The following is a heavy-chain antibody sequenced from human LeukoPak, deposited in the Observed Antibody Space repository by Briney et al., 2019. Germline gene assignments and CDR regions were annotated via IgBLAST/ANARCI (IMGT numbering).Heavy chain of an antibody. Sequence: PSETLSLTCAVYGGSFSGYYWSWIRQPPGKGLEWIGEINHSGSTNYNPSLKSRVTISVDRSKNQFSLKLSSVTAADTAVYYCARGRGSGSYQSDYWGQGTLVTVSS. V-gene: IGHV4-34*01. CDR2: INHSGST. CDR1: GGSFSGYY. D-gene: IGHD3-10*01. CDR3: ARGRGSGSYQSDY. J-gene: IGHJ4*02.